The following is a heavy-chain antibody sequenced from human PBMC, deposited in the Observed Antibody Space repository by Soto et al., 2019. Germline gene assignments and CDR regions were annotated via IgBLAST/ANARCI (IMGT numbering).Heavy chain of an antibody. Sequence: GGSLRLSCAASGFTFSSYAMSWVRQAPGKGLEWVSAISGSGGSTYYADSVKGRFTISRDNSKNTLYLQMNSLRAEDTAVYYCEKMNGGLLRYFDWFKVVRFDYWGQGTLVTVSS. CDR3: EKMNGGLLRYFDWFKVVRFDY. CDR1: GFTFSSYA. D-gene: IGHD3-9*01. V-gene: IGHV3-23*01. J-gene: IGHJ4*02. CDR2: ISGSGGST.